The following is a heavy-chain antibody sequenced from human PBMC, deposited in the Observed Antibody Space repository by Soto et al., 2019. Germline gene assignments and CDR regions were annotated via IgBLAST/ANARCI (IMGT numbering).Heavy chain of an antibody. CDR1: GGSFSAYY. CDR3: AREEPRNPNYCIYSSCYLDAFHF. V-gene: IGHV4-34*01. D-gene: IGHD6-25*01. CDR2: INHSGST. Sequence: QVQLQQWGAGLLKPSETLSLTCAVYGGSFSAYYWTWIRQPPGKGLEWIGEINHSGSTNYNPSLKSRITMSMDTSKSLFSLELRSVTAADTAVYYCAREEPRNPNYCIYSSCYLDAFHFWSQGTMVTVSS. J-gene: IGHJ3*01.